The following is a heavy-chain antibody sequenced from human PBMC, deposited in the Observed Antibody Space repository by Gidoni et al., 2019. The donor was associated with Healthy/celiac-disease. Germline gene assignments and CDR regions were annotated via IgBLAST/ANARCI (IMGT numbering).Heavy chain of an antibody. CDR1: GFTFRSYS. V-gene: IGHV3-21*01. D-gene: IGHD3-10*01. J-gene: IGHJ6*03. CDR2: ISSSSSYI. Sequence: EVQLVESGGGLVKPGGSLRLSCAASGFTFRSYSMNWVRQAPGKGLEWGSSISSSSSYIYYADSVKGRFTISRDNAKNSLYLQMNSLRAEDTAVYYCARDMYYGSGSYPPYYYYYYMDVWGKGTTVTVSS. CDR3: ARDMYYGSGSYPPYYYYYYMDV.